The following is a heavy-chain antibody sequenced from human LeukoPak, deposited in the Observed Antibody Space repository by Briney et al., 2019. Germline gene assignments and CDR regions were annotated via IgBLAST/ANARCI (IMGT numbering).Heavy chain of an antibody. J-gene: IGHJ3*02. V-gene: IGHV1-8*01. Sequence: ASVKVSCKASGYTFTSYDINWVRQATGQGLEWMGWMNPNSGNTGYAQKFQGRVTMTRNTSISTAYMELSSLRSEDTAVYYCANSAGPGRFTMIVVVGGAFDIWGQGTMVTVSS. CDR2: MNPNSGNT. CDR3: ANSAGPGRFTMIVVVGGAFDI. CDR1: GYTFTSYD. D-gene: IGHD3-22*01.